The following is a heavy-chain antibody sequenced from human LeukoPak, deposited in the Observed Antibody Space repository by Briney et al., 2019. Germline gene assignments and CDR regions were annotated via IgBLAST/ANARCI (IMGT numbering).Heavy chain of an antibody. V-gene: IGHV3-66*01. J-gene: IGHJ4*02. CDR2: IYSGGST. D-gene: IGHD2-2*01. Sequence: GGSLRLSCAASGFTVSSNYMSWVRQAPGKGLEWVSVIYSGGSTYYADSVKGRFTISRDNSKNTLYLQMNSLRAEDTAVYFCARDASPYCSSTSCYAHWGQGTLVTVSS. CDR1: GFTVSSNY. CDR3: ARDASPYCSSTSCYAH.